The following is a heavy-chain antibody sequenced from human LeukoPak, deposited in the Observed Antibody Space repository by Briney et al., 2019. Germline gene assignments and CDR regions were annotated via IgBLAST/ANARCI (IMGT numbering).Heavy chain of an antibody. Sequence: SETLSLTCTVSSGSISSYYWSWIGQPPGKGLEWIGYFYYSGSTNYNPSLKSRVTISVDTSKNQFSLKLSSVTAADTAVYYCARYYCGGHCYGFDYWGQGTLVTVSS. CDR3: ARYYCGGHCYGFDY. D-gene: IGHD2-21*02. CDR2: FYYSGST. V-gene: IGHV4-59*01. CDR1: SGSISSYY. J-gene: IGHJ4*02.